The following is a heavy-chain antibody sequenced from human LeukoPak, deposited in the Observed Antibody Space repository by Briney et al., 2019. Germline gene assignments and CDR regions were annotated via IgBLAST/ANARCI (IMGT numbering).Heavy chain of an antibody. V-gene: IGHV3-21*01. CDR2: ISGSRSYI. Sequence: PGGSLRLSCAASGFTLSRYTMHWVRQAPGKGLEWVSSISGSRSYIYYADSVRGRFTISRDDAENSLYLQMNSLRAEDTAVYYCAREIYASGNYPFDYWGQGTLVTVSP. D-gene: IGHD3-10*01. CDR1: GFTLSRYT. CDR3: AREIYASGNYPFDY. J-gene: IGHJ4*02.